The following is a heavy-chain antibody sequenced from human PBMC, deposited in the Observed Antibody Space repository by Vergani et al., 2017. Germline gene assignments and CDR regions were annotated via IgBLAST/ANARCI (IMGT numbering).Heavy chain of an antibody. J-gene: IGHJ5*02. CDR2: INHSGST. D-gene: IGHD6-13*01. V-gene: IGHV4-34*01. CDR1: GGSFSGYY. Sequence: QVQLQQWGAGLLKPSETLSLTCAVYGGSFSGYYWSWIRQPPGKGLEWIGEINHSGSTNYNPSLKSRFTISVEPSKNQFSLKISSVTAADTAVYYCARGYSISWYRNWFDPWGQGTLVTVSS. CDR3: ARGYSISWYRNWFDP.